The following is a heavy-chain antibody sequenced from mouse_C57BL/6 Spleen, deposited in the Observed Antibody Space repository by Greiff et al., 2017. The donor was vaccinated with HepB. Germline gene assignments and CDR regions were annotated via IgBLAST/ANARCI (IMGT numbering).Heavy chain of an antibody. CDR3: TRGGGYWAY. D-gene: IGHD2-3*01. Sequence: EVNVVESGEGLVKPGGSLKLSCAASGFTFSSYAMSWVRQTPEKRLEWVAYISSGGDYIYYADTVKGRFTISRDNARNTLYLQMSSLKSEDTAMYYCTRGGGYWAYWGQGTLVTVSA. J-gene: IGHJ3*01. CDR1: GFTFSSYA. CDR2: ISSGGDYI. V-gene: IGHV5-9-1*02.